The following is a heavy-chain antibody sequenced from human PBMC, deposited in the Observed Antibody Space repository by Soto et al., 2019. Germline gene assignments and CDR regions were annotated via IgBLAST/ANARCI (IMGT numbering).Heavy chain of an antibody. Sequence: QVQLVESGGGVVQPGRSLRLSCAASGITVSSYGMHWVRQAPGKRLERVAVISFDGSNKYYADSVKGRFTICRDISKNTLYLQMNSLRAEDTAVYYCAKTRLANYYDSTGYYSYFDYWGQGTLVTVSS. CDR1: GITVSSYG. CDR2: ISFDGSNK. CDR3: AKTRLANYYDSTGYYSYFDY. D-gene: IGHD3-22*01. V-gene: IGHV3-30*18. J-gene: IGHJ4*02.